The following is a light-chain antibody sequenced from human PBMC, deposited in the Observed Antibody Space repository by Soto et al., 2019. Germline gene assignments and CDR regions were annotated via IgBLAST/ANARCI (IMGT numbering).Light chain of an antibody. CDR3: QHYGISPRT. CDR1: QSVPSKY. V-gene: IGKV3-20*01. CDR2: GAS. J-gene: IGKJ1*01. Sequence: IGFTLSPCALSVTPGERATLSCRASQSVPSKYLAWYQQNPGQAPRLLIYGASNRATGIPDKFSGSGSGTDFTLTISRLEPEDFAVYYCQHYGISPRTFAQGTKVDIK.